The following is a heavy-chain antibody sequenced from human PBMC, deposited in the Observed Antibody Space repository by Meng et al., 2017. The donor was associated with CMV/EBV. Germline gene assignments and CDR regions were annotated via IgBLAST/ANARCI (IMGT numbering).Heavy chain of an antibody. V-gene: IGHV4-31*02. Sequence: SGGSISSGGYYWSWIRQHPGKGLEWIGYTYYSGSTYYNPSLKSRVTISVDTSKNQFSLKLSSVTAADTAVYYCARVVEMATNAYLDYWGQGTLVTVSS. CDR2: TYYSGST. CDR3: ARVVEMATNAYLDY. J-gene: IGHJ4*02. CDR1: GGSISSGGYY. D-gene: IGHD5-24*01.